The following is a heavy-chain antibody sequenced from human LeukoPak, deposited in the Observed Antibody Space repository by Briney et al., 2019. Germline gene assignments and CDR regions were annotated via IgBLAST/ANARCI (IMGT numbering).Heavy chain of an antibody. CDR3: ALRGTRDLWSNP. CDR1: AYTFSSHY. D-gene: IGHD3/OR15-3a*01. CDR2: IYYSGST. J-gene: IGHJ5*02. V-gene: IGHV4-59*08. Sequence: SETLSLTCTASAYTFSSHYSNWVRQPPGKGLEWIGYIYYSGSTNYNPSLKSRVTISVDTSKNQISLKLSSVTAADTAVYYCALRGTRDLWSNPWGQGTLVTVSS.